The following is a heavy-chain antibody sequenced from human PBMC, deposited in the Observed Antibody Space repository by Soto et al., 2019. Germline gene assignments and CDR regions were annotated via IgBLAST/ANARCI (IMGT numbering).Heavy chain of an antibody. V-gene: IGHV4-39*01. Sequence: SGTLSLTSTVTEYSMTIHSYYGGWISQSPGREMQWIGTMHHTGTTSYNPSLQSRATIAIDASKNQMFLKLISVTAADTAVYYCAGVLGEQRNPYFVGFDSWGQGTQVTVSS. CDR1: EYSMTIHSYY. CDR3: AGVLGEQRNPYFVGFDS. CDR2: MHHTGTT. J-gene: IGHJ4*02. D-gene: IGHD3-9*01.